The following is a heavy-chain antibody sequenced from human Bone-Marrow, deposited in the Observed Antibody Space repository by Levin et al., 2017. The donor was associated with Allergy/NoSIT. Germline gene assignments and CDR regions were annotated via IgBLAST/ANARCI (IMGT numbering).Heavy chain of an antibody. V-gene: IGHV4-34*01. Sequence: PGGSLRLSCAVYGGSFSGYYWSWIRQPPGKGLEWIGEINHSGSTNYNPSLKSRVTISVDTSKNQFSLKLSSVTAADTAVYYCARVTSGIVVVMWTGDWFDPWGQGTLVTVSS. CDR3: ARVTSGIVVVMWTGDWFDP. CDR2: INHSGST. J-gene: IGHJ5*02. CDR1: GGSFSGYY. D-gene: IGHD3-22*01.